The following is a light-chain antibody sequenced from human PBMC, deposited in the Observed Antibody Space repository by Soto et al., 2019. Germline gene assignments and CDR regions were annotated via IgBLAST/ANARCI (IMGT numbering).Light chain of an antibody. Sequence: DIQMTQYPSSLSASIGDRVTITCRASQNIKNYLNWYQKKPGKAPKLLIYAASILQGGVPSRLSGSGYGTDLTITISSMKNEDFETYYCQQSYSTLWTFGQGTKVDIK. V-gene: IGKV1-39*01. CDR1: QNIKNY. CDR3: QQSYSTLWT. J-gene: IGKJ1*01. CDR2: AAS.